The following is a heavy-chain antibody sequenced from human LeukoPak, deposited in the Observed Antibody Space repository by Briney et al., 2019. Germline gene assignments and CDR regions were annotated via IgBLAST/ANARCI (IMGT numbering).Heavy chain of an antibody. D-gene: IGHD2-2*01. V-gene: IGHV1-2*02. CDR3: ARDLGLVPAAGRWYYYYYMDV. Sequence: ASVKVSCKASGYTFTGYYMHWVRQAPGQGLEWVGWINPNSGGTNYAQKFQGRVTMTRDTSISTAYMELSRLRSDDTAVYYCARDLGLVPAAGRWYYYYYMDVWGKGTTVTVSS. CDR1: GYTFTGYY. J-gene: IGHJ6*03. CDR2: INPNSGGT.